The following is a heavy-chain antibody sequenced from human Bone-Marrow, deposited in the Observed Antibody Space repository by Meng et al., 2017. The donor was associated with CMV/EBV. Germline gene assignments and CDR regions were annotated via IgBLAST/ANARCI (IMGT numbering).Heavy chain of an antibody. CDR3: ARDSLVVVPAANDAFDI. D-gene: IGHD2-2*01. J-gene: IGHJ3*02. V-gene: IGHV3-48*03. CDR2: ISSSGSTI. CDR1: GFTFSSYE. Sequence: GESLKISCAASGFTFSSYEMNWVRQAPGKGLEWVSYISSSGSTIYYADSVKGRFTISRDNAKNSLYLQMNSLRAEDTAVYYCARDSLVVVPAANDAFDIWGQGKMVTVSS.